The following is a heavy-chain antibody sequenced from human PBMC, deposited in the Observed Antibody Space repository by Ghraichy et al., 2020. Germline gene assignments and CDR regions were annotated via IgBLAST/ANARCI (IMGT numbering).Heavy chain of an antibody. J-gene: IGHJ2*01. CDR2: IYTSGST. CDR3: ARGPYSSSL. V-gene: IGHV4-61*02. D-gene: IGHD6-6*01. Sequence: SETLSLTCTVSGGSISSGSYYWSWIRQPAGKGLEWIGRIYTSGSTNYNPSLKSRVTISVDTSKNQFSLKLSSVTAADPAVYSCARGPYSSSLWGRGTLVTVSS. CDR1: GGSISSGSYY.